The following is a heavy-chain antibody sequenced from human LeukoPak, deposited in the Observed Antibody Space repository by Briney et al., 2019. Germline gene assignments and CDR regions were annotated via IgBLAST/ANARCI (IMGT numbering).Heavy chain of an antibody. Sequence: PGGSLRLSCAASGFTFSSYAMSWVRQAPGKGLEWVSSITGSAGSTDYADFVKGRFTISRDNSKNTLYLQMNSLRAEDTAVYYCAKDLYGDYVGDYWGQGTLVTVSS. CDR1: GFTFSSYA. J-gene: IGHJ4*02. CDR2: ITGSAGST. V-gene: IGHV3-23*01. CDR3: AKDLYGDYVGDY. D-gene: IGHD4-17*01.